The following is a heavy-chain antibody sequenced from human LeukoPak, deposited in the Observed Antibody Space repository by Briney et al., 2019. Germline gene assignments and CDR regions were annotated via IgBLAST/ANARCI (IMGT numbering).Heavy chain of an antibody. V-gene: IGHV1-69*05. CDR3: ASYRGYCSSTSCRLAWFDP. D-gene: IGHD2-2*01. J-gene: IGHJ5*02. Sequence: ASVKVSCKASGGTFSSYAISWVRRAPGQGLEWMGGIIPIFGTANYAQKFQGRVTITTDESTSTAYMELSSLRFEDTAVYYCASYRGYCSSTSCRLAWFDPWGQGTLVTVSS. CDR2: IIPIFGTA. CDR1: GGTFSSYA.